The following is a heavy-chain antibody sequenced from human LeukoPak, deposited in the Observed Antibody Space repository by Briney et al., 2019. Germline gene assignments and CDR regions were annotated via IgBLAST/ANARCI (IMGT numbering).Heavy chain of an antibody. D-gene: IGHD2-2*01. CDR3: ASYTLVPVNWFDP. CDR1: GGSISSGGYY. CDR2: IYYSGST. J-gene: IGHJ5*02. Sequence: PSETLSLTRTVSGGSISSGGYYWSWIRQHPGKGLEWIGYIYYSGSTYYNPSLKSRVTISVDTSKNQFPLKLSSVTAADTAVYYCASYTLVPVNWFDPWGQGTLVTVSS. V-gene: IGHV4-31*03.